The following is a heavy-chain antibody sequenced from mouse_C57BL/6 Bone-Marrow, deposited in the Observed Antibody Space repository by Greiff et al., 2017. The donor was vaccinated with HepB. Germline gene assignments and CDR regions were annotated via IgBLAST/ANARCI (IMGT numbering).Heavy chain of an antibody. CDR2: IDPSDSYT. J-gene: IGHJ4*01. V-gene: IGHV1-69*01. Sequence: VQLQQPGAELVMPGASVKLSCKASGYTFTSYWMHWVKQRPGQGLEWIGEIDPSDSYTNYNQKFKGKSTLTVDKSSSTAYMQLSSLTSEDSAVYYCARWRYYYAWTTGVKEPQSPSPQ. CDR3: ARWRYYYAWTT. CDR1: GYTFTSYW.